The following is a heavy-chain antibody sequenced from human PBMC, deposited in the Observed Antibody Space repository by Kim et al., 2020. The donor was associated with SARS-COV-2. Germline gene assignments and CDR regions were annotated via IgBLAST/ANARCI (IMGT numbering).Heavy chain of an antibody. CDR1: GFTFSSYS. J-gene: IGHJ4*02. Sequence: GGSLRLSCAVSGFTFSSYSMNWVRQAPGKGLEWVSSISSSSSYIYYADSVKGRFTISRDNAKNSLYLQMNSLRAEDTAVYYCARDTVGIAAAVEDYWGQGTLVTVSS. D-gene: IGHD6-13*01. CDR3: ARDTVGIAAAVEDY. CDR2: ISSSSSYI. V-gene: IGHV3-21*01.